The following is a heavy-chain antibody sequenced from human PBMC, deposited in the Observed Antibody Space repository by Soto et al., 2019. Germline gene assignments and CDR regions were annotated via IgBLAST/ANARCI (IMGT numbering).Heavy chain of an antibody. V-gene: IGHV3-23*01. CDR3: ANRRGWSGYSYFDY. J-gene: IGHJ4*02. Sequence: GGSLRLSCAASGFTFSSYAMSWVRQAPGKGLEWVSAISGSGGSTYYADSVKGRFTISRDNSKNTLYLQMNSLRAEDTAVYYCANRRGWSGYSYFDYWGQGTLVTVSS. CDR1: GFTFSSYA. D-gene: IGHD3-3*01. CDR2: ISGSGGST.